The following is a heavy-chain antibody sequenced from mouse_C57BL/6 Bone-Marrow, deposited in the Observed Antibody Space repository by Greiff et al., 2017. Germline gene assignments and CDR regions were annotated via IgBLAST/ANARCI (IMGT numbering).Heavy chain of an antibody. V-gene: IGHV14-2*01. CDR2: IDPEDGET. CDR1: GFNIKDYY. Sequence: VQLQQSGAELVKPGASVKLSCTASGFNIKDYYMHWVKQRTEQGLEWIGRIDPEDGETKYAQKFKGKATITADTSSNTAYLQLSSLTSEDTAVYYCAISNWALDYWGQGTTRTVSS. CDR3: AISNWALDY. D-gene: IGHD4-1*01. J-gene: IGHJ2*01.